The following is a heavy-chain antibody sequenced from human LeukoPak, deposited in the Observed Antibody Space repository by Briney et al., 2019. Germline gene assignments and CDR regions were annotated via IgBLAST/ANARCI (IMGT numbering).Heavy chain of an antibody. CDR3: ARGPLYCGGDCYFYGMDV. Sequence: SETLSLTCAVYGGSFSGYYWSWIRQPPGKGLEWIGEINHSGSTNYNPSLKSRVTISVDTSKNQFSLKLSSVTAADTAVYYCARGPLYCGGDCYFYGMDVWGQGTTVTVSS. CDR2: INHSGST. CDR1: GGSFSGYY. J-gene: IGHJ6*02. V-gene: IGHV4-34*01. D-gene: IGHD2-21*01.